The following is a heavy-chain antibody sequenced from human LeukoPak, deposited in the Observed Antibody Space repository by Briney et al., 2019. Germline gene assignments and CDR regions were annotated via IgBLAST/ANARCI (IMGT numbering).Heavy chain of an antibody. CDR1: GFTFTTYT. Sequence: PGGSLRLSCAASGFTFTTYTINWVRQTPGKGLEWIGSIYHSGSTYYNPSLTSRVTISVAKSKNQFSLTLSSVTAADTAVYYCGKIAAAAYYFDYWGQGTLVTVSS. D-gene: IGHD6-13*01. CDR3: GKIAAAAYYFDY. CDR2: IYHSGST. V-gene: IGHV4-38-2*01. J-gene: IGHJ4*02.